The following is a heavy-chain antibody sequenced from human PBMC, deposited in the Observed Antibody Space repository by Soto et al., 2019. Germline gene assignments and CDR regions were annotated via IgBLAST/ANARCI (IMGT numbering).Heavy chain of an antibody. Sequence: QVQVVQSGAAMKKPGASVKVSCKASGYTFTSYDINWVRQATGQGLEWMGWINPNTGYTDYAQKFQDRVTMTGNTSITTANMELSSLRSEDTAVYYCVRGRVMITFGVVIVIDYWGQGSPVTVSS. CDR1: GYTFTSYD. CDR3: VRGRVMITFGVVIVIDY. V-gene: IGHV1-8*01. CDR2: INPNTGYT. D-gene: IGHD3-16*02. J-gene: IGHJ4*02.